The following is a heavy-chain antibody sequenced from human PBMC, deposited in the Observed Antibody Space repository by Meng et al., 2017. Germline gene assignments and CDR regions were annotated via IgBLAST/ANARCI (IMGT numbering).Heavy chain of an antibody. CDR3: ASELNTYGSGSYAY. V-gene: IGHV1-2*06. CDR2: INPNSGGT. Sequence: LLQAGDGFKTPGAAVQVSVKAFAYTFTGYYMHWVRQAPGQGLEWMGRINPNSGGTNYAQKFQGRVTMTRDTSISTAYMELSRLRSDDTAVYYCASELNTYGSGSYAYWGQGTLVTVSS. D-gene: IGHD3-10*01. J-gene: IGHJ4*02. CDR1: AYTFTGYY.